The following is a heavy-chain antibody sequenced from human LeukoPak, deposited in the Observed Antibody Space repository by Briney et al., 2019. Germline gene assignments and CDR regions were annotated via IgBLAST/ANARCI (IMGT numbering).Heavy chain of an antibody. CDR3: AKDRDGGYSYGLPYYYGMDV. CDR2: ISYDGSNK. Sequence: GRSLRLSCAASGFTFSSYGMHWVRQAPGKGLEWVAVISYDGSNKYYADSVKGRFTISRDNSKNTLYLQMNSLRAEDTAVYYCAKDRDGGYSYGLPYYYGMDVWGQGTTVTVSS. J-gene: IGHJ6*02. CDR1: GFTFSSYG. D-gene: IGHD5-18*01. V-gene: IGHV3-30*18.